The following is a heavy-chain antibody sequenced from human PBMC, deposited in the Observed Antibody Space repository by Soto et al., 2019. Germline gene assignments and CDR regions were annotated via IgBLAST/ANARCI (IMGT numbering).Heavy chain of an antibody. V-gene: IGHV1-18*04. D-gene: IGHD3-10*02. J-gene: IGHJ4*02. CDR2: ISTYNENM. CDR3: AYVGGKSPGDNSFAL. CDR1: GSTFTSNG. Sequence: ASVKVSCKVSGSTFTSNGIGWVRQAPGQGLEWMGWISTYNENMDSAPQLQGRLTMTTDTSTTTAYMELTNLKFDDTALYYCAYVGGKSPGDNSFALWGKGTPVPVP.